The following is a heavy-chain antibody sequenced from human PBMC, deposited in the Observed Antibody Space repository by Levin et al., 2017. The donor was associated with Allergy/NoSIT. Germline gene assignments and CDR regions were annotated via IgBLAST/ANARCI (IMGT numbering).Heavy chain of an antibody. Sequence: GGSLRLSCAASGFTFSSYAMSWVRQAPGKGLEWVSAISGSGGSTYYADSVKGRFTISRDNSKNTLYLQMNSLRAEDTAVYYCAKLDLLWFGELFHFDYWGQGTLVTVSS. V-gene: IGHV3-23*01. CDR2: ISGSGGST. D-gene: IGHD3-10*01. CDR1: GFTFSSYA. CDR3: AKLDLLWFGELFHFDY. J-gene: IGHJ4*02.